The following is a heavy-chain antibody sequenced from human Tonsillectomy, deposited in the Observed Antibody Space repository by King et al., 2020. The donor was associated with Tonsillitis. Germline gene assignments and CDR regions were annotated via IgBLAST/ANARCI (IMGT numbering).Heavy chain of an antibody. CDR1: GFPFSDAW. J-gene: IGHJ4*02. V-gene: IGHV3-15*01. Sequence: VQLVESGGGLVKPGGSLRLSCAASGFPFSDAWMSWVRQAPGKGLEWVGRIKSKTDGGTADYAAPLKGRFTISRDDSRDTLFLQMNSLKTDDTAVYYCTTDYDFWSGDYIGDFWGQGTLVTVSS. CDR3: TTDYDFWSGDYIGDF. CDR2: IKSKTDGGTA. D-gene: IGHD3-3*01.